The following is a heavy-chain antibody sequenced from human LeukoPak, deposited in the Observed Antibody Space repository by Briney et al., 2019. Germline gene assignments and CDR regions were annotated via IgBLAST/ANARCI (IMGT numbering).Heavy chain of an antibody. V-gene: IGHV4-59*01. J-gene: IGHJ4*02. CDR1: GGSISNYY. CDR2: IYYSGST. Sequence: PSETLSLTCTVSGGSISNYYWSWIRQPPGKGLEWIGYIYYSGSTNYNPSLKSRVIISVDTSKNQFSLKLSSVTAADTAVYYCARVNSGYDFWSGYYPIPRAGEFDYWGQGTLVTVSS. CDR3: ARVNSGYDFWSGYYPIPRAGEFDY. D-gene: IGHD3-3*01.